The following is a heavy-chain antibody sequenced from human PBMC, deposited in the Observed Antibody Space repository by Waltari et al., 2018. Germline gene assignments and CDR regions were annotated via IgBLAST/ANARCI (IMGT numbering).Heavy chain of an antibody. V-gene: IGHV1-46*03. CDR3: ARSEISKYNWNYADAFDI. J-gene: IGHJ3*02. D-gene: IGHD1-7*01. Sequence: QVQLVQSGAEVKKPGASVKVSCKASGYTFTSYYMHWVRQAPGQGLEWMGIINPSGGSTSYAQKCQGRVTMTRNTSTSTVYMELSSLRSEDTAVYYCARSEISKYNWNYADAFDIWGQGTMVTVSS. CDR1: GYTFTSYY. CDR2: INPSGGST.